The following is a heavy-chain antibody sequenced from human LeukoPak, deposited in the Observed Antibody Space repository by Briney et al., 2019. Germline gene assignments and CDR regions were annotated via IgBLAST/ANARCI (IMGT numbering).Heavy chain of an antibody. J-gene: IGHJ3*02. CDR2: IYYSGST. D-gene: IGHD3-22*01. CDR3: ARVSVGDSSGYYLDAFDI. CDR1: GGSISSYY. V-gene: IGHV4-59*01. Sequence: SETLSLTCTVSGGSISSYYWSWIRQPPGKGLEWIGYIYYSGSTNYNPSLKSRVTISVDTSKNQFSLKLSSVTAADTAVYYCARVSVGDSSGYYLDAFDIWGQGTMVTVSS.